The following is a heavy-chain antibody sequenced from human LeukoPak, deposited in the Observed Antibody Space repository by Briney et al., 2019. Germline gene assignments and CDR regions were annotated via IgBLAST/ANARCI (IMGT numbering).Heavy chain of an antibody. CDR1: GGSISSYY. CDR2: IYYSGST. J-gene: IGHJ3*02. CDR3: ARADTYDHYAFDI. Sequence: SETLSLTCTVSGGSISSYYWSWIRQPPGKGLEWIGYIYYSGSTNYNPSLKSRVTISVDTSKNQFSLKLSSVTAADTAVYYCARADTYDHYAFDIWGQGTMVTVSS. V-gene: IGHV4-59*12. D-gene: IGHD3-3*01.